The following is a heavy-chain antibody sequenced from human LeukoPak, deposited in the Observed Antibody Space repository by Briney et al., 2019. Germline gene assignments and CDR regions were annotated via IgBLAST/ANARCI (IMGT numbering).Heavy chain of an antibody. CDR1: GYTFTSYG. J-gene: IGHJ6*04. CDR3: ARELITMVREVIVHSYYYGMDV. CDR2: ISAYTGNT. Sequence: GSSVKVSCKASGYTFTSYGISWVRQAPGQGLEWMGWISAYTGNTNYAQKLQGRLTMTTDTSTSTAYMELRSLRSDDTALYYCARELITMVREVIVHSYYYGMDVWGKGTTVTVSS. V-gene: IGHV1-18*04. D-gene: IGHD3-10*01.